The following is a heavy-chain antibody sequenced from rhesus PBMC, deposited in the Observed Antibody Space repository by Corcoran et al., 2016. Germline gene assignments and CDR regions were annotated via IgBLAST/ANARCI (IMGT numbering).Heavy chain of an antibody. CDR3: VSIAAATQADY. D-gene: IGHD6-43*01. Sequence: EVQLVESGGGLVQPGGSLRLSCAASGFTFSSYGMSWVRQPPGKGLDWVSSIRSAISYIYYADSVKGRFTISRDNAKNSLSLQMNSLRAEDTAVYYCVSIAAATQADYWGQGVLVTVSS. CDR1: GFTFSSYG. CDR2: IRSAISYI. V-gene: IGHV3S16*01. J-gene: IGHJ4*01.